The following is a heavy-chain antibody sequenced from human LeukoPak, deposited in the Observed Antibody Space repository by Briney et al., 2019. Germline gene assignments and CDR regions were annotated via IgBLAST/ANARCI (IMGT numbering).Heavy chain of an antibody. CDR1: GEPFSGYY. Sequence: PSETLSLTCAVYGEPFSGYYWTWIRQPPGKGLEWIGQIDHSGSVNYNPSLESRVSISVDKPKKQFSLKVNSVTAADTAVYFCARGHSTSGFDYWGQGARVSVSS. V-gene: IGHV4-34*01. D-gene: IGHD6-6*01. CDR2: IDHSGSV. CDR3: ARGHSTSGFDY. J-gene: IGHJ4*02.